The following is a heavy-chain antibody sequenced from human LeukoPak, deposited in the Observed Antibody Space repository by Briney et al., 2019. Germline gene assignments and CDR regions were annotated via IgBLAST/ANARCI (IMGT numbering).Heavy chain of an antibody. V-gene: IGHV3-7*01. Sequence: GGSLRLSCAASGFIVSSNYMSWVRQAPGKGLEWVANIKQDGSEKYYVDSVKGRFTISRDNAKNSLYLQMNSLRAEDTAVYYCARDDCTNGVCKFDYWGQGTLVTVSS. J-gene: IGHJ4*02. D-gene: IGHD2-8*01. CDR1: GFIVSSNY. CDR2: IKQDGSEK. CDR3: ARDDCTNGVCKFDY.